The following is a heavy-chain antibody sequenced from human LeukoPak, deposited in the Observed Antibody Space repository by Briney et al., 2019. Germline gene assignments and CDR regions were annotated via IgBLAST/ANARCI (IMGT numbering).Heavy chain of an antibody. Sequence: ASVKVSCKASGYTFTGYYMHWVRQAPGQGLEWMGWINPNSGGTNYAQKFQGRVTMTRDTSISTAYMELSRLRSDDTAVYYCARFSARNGSWSFDYWGQGTLVTVSS. V-gene: IGHV1-2*02. J-gene: IGHJ4*02. CDR2: INPNSGGT. D-gene: IGHD2-15*01. CDR1: GYTFTGYY. CDR3: ARFSARNGSWSFDY.